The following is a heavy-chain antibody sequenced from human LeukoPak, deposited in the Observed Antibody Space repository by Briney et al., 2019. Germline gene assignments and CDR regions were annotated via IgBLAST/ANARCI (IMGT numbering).Heavy chain of an antibody. D-gene: IGHD4-17*01. CDR1: GFTVSSNY. CDR2: IYSGGST. V-gene: IGHV3-53*01. Sequence: GGSLRLSCAASGFTVSSNYMSWVRQAPGKGLEWVSVIYSGGSTYYADSVKGRFTISRDNSKNTLYLQMNSLRAEDTAVYYCARHYDGDYYFDYWGQGTLVTVSS. CDR3: ARHYDGDYYFDY. J-gene: IGHJ4*02.